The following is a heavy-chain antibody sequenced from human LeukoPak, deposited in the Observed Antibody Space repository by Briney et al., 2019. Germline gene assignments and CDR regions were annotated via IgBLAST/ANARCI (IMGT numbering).Heavy chain of an antibody. J-gene: IGHJ5*02. V-gene: IGHV1-46*01. CDR1: GYTFTSYY. Sequence: ASVKVSCKASGYTFTSYYMHWVRQAPGQGLEWMGIINPSGGSTSYAQKFQGRVTMTRDTSTSTVYMELSSLRSGDTAVYYCARAANYYGSGSNWFDPWGQGTLVTVSS. D-gene: IGHD3-10*01. CDR2: INPSGGST. CDR3: ARAANYYGSGSNWFDP.